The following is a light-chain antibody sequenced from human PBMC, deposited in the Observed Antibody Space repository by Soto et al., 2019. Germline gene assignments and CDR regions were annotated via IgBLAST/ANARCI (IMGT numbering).Light chain of an antibody. CDR3: QQGSTWPT. V-gene: IGKV3-11*01. J-gene: IGKJ1*01. CDR1: QTISKY. Sequence: EIVVTQSPAALSLPPGERATIFCKTSQTISKYLVWYQQKPGQAPRLLINNASNRATGIPARFNGSGSGTDFTLTISSLEPEDCAVYYCQQGSTWPTFGQGTRVDIK. CDR2: NAS.